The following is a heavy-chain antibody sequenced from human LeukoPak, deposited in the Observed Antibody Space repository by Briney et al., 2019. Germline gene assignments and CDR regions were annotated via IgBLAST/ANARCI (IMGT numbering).Heavy chain of an antibody. J-gene: IGHJ4*02. CDR1: DWTVSSYA. Sequence: GGTLRLSCAAADWTVSSYAMQEVRQAPGKRLKRVTVISYDGSNKYYADSVKGRFTISRDNSKNTLYLQMNSLRAEDTAVYYCARDWYYGDYANLDYWGQGTLVTVSS. CDR3: ARDWYYGDYANLDY. D-gene: IGHD4-17*01. V-gene: IGHV3-30-3*01. CDR2: ISYDGSNK.